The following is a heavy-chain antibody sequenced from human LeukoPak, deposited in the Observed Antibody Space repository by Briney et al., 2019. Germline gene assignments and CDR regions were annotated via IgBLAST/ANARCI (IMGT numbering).Heavy chain of an antibody. CDR2: IYNGDST. Sequence: GGSLRLSCAASGFTVSSTYMTWVRQAPGKGLEWVSVIYNGDSTTYADSVKGRFTISRGNSKNTLFLQMNSLRAEDTALYYCARGIQWLVFDYWGQGTLVTVSS. CDR1: GFTVSSTY. J-gene: IGHJ4*02. D-gene: IGHD6-19*01. CDR3: ARGIQWLVFDY. V-gene: IGHV3-53*01.